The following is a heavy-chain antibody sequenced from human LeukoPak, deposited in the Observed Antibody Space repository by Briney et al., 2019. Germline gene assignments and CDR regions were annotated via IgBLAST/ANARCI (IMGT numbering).Heavy chain of an antibody. CDR2: ISGSGGST. J-gene: IGHJ4*02. D-gene: IGHD2-15*01. CDR1: GFTFSSYA. CDR3: ARDRMGGSFDY. Sequence: GGSLRLSCAASGFTFSSYAMSWVRQAPGKGLEWVSAISGSGGSTYYADSVKGRFTISRDNAKNSLYLQMNSLRVEDTAVYYCARDRMGGSFDYWGQGTLVTVSS. V-gene: IGHV3-23*01.